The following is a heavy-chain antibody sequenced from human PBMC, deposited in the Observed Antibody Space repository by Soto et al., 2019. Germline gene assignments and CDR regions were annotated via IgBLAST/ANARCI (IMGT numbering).Heavy chain of an antibody. D-gene: IGHD1-20*01. CDR3: ARQSPYNYLYYYGMDV. CDR2: IDPSDSYT. J-gene: IGHJ6*02. Sequence: PGGSLKISCKGSGYSFTSYWISWVRQVPGKGLEWMGRIDPSDSYTNYSPSFQGHVTISADKSISTAYLQWSSLKASDTAMYYCARQSPYNYLYYYGMDVWGQGTTVTVSS. CDR1: GYSFTSYW. V-gene: IGHV5-10-1*01.